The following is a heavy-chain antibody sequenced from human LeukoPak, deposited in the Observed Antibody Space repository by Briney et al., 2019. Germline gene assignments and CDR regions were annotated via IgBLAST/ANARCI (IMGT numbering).Heavy chain of an antibody. J-gene: IGHJ4*02. CDR3: AKESRDGYNYYDY. CDR2: ISSSSSYI. Sequence: GGSLRLSCAASGFTFSSYSMNWVRQAPGKGLEWVSSISSSSSYIYYADSVKGRFTISRDNAKNSLYLQMNSLRAEDTALYYCAKESRDGYNYYDYWGQGTLVTVSS. V-gene: IGHV3-21*04. D-gene: IGHD5-24*01. CDR1: GFTFSSYS.